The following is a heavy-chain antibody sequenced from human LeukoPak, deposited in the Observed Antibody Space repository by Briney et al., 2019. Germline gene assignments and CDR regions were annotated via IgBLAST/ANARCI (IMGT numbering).Heavy chain of an antibody. D-gene: IGHD3-16*01. CDR3: GRAFPPLRTSSAGDL. CDR2: ISGLSTHI. V-gene: IGHV3-69-1*02. Sequence: GGSLRLSCSASGFTFSDYDMSWVRQAPGKGLERVSSISGLSTHIYYGDSVKGRFSISRDNAKNSVYLQMNSLGVEDTAIYYCGRAFPPLRTSSAGDLWGQGILVTVSS. J-gene: IGHJ4*02. CDR1: GFTFSDYD.